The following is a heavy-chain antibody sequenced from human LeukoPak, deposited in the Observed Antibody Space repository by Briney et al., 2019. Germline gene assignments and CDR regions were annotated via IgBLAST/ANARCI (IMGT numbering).Heavy chain of an antibody. CDR3: ARSSPHCSSTSCYNDAFDI. D-gene: IGHD2-2*02. Sequence: GGSLRLSCTASGFTFSNHAMTWVRQAPGKGLEWVSSISSSSSYIYYADSVKGRFTISRDNAKNSLYLQMNSLRAEDTAVYYCARSSPHCSSTSCYNDAFDIWGQGTMVTVSS. CDR2: ISSSSSYI. CDR1: GFTFSNHA. J-gene: IGHJ3*02. V-gene: IGHV3-21*01.